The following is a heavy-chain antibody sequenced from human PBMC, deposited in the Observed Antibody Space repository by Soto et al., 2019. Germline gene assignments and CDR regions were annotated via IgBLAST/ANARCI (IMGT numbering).Heavy chain of an antibody. CDR1: GFTFRSYA. CDR2: ISYDGKKT. Sequence: ESGGGLVQPGRSLRLSCAASGFTFRSYAMHWVRQTPGKGLEWVAYISYDGKKTYYADSVKGRFTISRDNYQNTLFLQMSSLQFEDTSVYSCVRGDGSGSFLLDYWGRGTLVTVSS. CDR3: VRGDGSGSFLLDY. D-gene: IGHD3-10*01. V-gene: IGHV3-30*03. J-gene: IGHJ4*02.